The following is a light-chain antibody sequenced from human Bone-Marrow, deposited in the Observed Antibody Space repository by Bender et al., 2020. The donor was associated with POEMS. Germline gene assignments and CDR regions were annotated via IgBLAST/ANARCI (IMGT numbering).Light chain of an antibody. CDR1: SSDIGYYSY. CDR2: GVS. J-gene: IGLJ1*01. CDR3: GSYTTAGSYV. V-gene: IGLV2-14*03. Sequence: QSALTQPASVSGSPGQSITISCTGSSSDIGYYSYVSWYQQQPDTAPKLIIFGVSNRPSGVSDRFSGSKSGNTASLTISGLRADDEADYYCGSYTTAGSYVFGTGTSVTVL.